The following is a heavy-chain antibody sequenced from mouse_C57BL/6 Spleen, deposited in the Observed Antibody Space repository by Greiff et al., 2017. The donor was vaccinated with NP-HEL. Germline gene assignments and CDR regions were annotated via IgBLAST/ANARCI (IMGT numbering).Heavy chain of an antibody. J-gene: IGHJ2*01. CDR1: GYTFTSYW. CDR3: ARGDYDVDYFDY. Sequence: VQLQQPGAELVKPGASVKMSCKASGYTFTSYWITWVKQRPGQGLEWIGDIYPGSGSTNYNEKFKSKATLTVDTSSSTAYMQLSSLTSEDSAVYYCARGDYDVDYFDYGGQGTTLTVSS. D-gene: IGHD2-4*01. CDR2: IYPGSGST. V-gene: IGHV1-55*01.